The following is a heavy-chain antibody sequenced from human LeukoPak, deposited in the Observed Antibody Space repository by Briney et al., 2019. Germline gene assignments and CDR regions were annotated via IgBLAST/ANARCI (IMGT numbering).Heavy chain of an antibody. CDR3: ARGGYSYGY. CDR2: INHSGST. D-gene: IGHD5-18*01. V-gene: IGHV4-34*01. Sequence: SETLSLTCAVYGGSFSGYYWSWIRQPPGKGLEWIGEINHSGSTNYNPSLKSRVAISVDTSKNQFSLKLSSVTAADTAVYYCARGGYSYGYWGQGTLVTVSS. J-gene: IGHJ4*02. CDR1: GGSFSGYY.